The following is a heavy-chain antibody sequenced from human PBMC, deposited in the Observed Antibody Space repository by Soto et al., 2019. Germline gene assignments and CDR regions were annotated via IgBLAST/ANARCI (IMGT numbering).Heavy chain of an antibody. CDR2: IYNSGST. CDR1: GGSISSYY. Sequence: PSETLSLTCTVSGGSISSYYWSWIRQPPGKGLEWIGYIYNSGSTNYNPSLKSRVTMSVDMSKNQFSLKLNSVTAADTAVYYCARHESSRWYYFDYWGQGTLVTVS. CDR3: ARHESSRWYYFDY. D-gene: IGHD6-19*01. J-gene: IGHJ4*02. V-gene: IGHV4-59*08.